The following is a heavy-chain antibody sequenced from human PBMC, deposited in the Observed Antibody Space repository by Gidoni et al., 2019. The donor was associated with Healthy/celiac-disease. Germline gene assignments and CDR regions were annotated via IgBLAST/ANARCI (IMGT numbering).Heavy chain of an antibody. CDR3: ARRSYVWGSYSIDY. J-gene: IGHJ4*02. CDR2: ISYDGSNN. D-gene: IGHD3-16*01. V-gene: IGHV3-30*03. CDR1: GFTFSSYG. Sequence: QVQLVESGGGVVQPGRSLRLSCAASGFTFSSYGMHWVRQAPGKGLGWVAVISYDGSNNYYADSVKGRFTISRDNSKNTLYLQMNSLRAEDTAVYYCARRSYVWGSYSIDYWGQGTLVTVSS.